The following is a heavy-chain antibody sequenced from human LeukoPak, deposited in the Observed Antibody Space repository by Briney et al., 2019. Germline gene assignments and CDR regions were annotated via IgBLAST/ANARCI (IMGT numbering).Heavy chain of an antibody. CDR1: GFTFSNYW. V-gene: IGHV3-7*05. CDR3: ARDTGYNTFDY. Sequence: GGSLRLSCAASGFTFSNYWMSWVRQAPGKGLEWVANIKGDGSDKYYVDSVKGRFTISRDNAKNSQYLQMNSLRAEDTAVCYCARDTGYNTFDYWGQGTLVTVSS. D-gene: IGHD5-24*01. CDR2: IKGDGSDK. J-gene: IGHJ4*02.